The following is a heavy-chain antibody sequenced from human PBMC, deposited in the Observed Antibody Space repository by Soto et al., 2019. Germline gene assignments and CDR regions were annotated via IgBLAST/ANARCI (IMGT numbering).Heavy chain of an antibody. V-gene: IGHV3-33*01. CDR1: VFSFSVSG. CDR3: AAWAEGATEVH. Sequence: GRSLRLSCETSVFSFSVSGMHWVRQAPGKGLEWVAVIWYDASKQFYAASVEGRFTISRDNSKAILYLQMNSLRAEDTAVYYCAAWAEGATEVHWGQGTLVTVSS. CDR2: IWYDASKQ. D-gene: IGHD2-15*01. J-gene: IGHJ4*02.